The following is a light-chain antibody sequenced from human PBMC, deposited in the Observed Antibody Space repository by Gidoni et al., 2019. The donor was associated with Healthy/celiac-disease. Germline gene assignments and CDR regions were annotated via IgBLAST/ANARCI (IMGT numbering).Light chain of an antibody. CDR1: QSVSSN. CDR3: QQYNNWPPWT. J-gene: IGKJ1*01. CDR2: GAS. V-gene: IGKV3-15*01. Sequence: EIVTTQSPATLSVSPGERAPLSCRTSQSVSSNLAWYQQKPGQAPRLLIYGASTRATGIPARFSGSGSGTEFTLTISSLQSEDFAVYYCQQYNNWPPWTFGQGTKVEIK.